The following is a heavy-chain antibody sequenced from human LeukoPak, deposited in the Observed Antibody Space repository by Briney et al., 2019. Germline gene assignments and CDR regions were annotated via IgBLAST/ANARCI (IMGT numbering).Heavy chain of an antibody. V-gene: IGHV3-15*01. D-gene: IGHD6-25*01. J-gene: IGHJ3*01. CDR3: TTAEDGL. Sequence: GGSLILSCAASGSTFSKAWMTWVRQAPGQGLDWVGRIKARTDGGTTDYAAPVKGRFTISRDDSKNTLYLQMNSLITEDTGVYYCTTAEDGLWGQGTMVTVSS. CDR1: GSTFSKAW. CDR2: IKARTDGGTT.